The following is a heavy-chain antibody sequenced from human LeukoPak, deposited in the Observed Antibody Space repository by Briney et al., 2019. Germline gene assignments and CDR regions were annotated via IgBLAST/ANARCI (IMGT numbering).Heavy chain of an antibody. CDR2: ISGSGGST. CDR3: ANPELLSAIWDY. Sequence: GGSLRFSCAASGFTFSSYAMSWVRQAPGKGLEWVSAISGSGGSTYYADSVKGRFTISRDNSKNTLYLQMNSLRAEDTAVYYCANPELLSAIWDYWGQGTLVTVSS. V-gene: IGHV3-23*01. J-gene: IGHJ4*02. D-gene: IGHD1-26*01. CDR1: GFTFSSYA.